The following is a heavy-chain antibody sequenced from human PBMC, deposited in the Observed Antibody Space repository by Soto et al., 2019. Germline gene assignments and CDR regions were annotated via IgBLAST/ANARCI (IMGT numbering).Heavy chain of an antibody. Sequence: ASVKVSCKASGYTFTSYGISWVRQAPGQGLEWMGWISAYNGNTNYAQKLQGRVTTTTDTSTSTAYMELRSLRSDDTAVYYCARDREDYTHYNWFDPWGQGTLVTVSS. CDR1: GYTFTSYG. CDR2: ISAYNGNT. D-gene: IGHD4-4*01. CDR3: ARDREDYTHYNWFDP. V-gene: IGHV1-18*01. J-gene: IGHJ5*02.